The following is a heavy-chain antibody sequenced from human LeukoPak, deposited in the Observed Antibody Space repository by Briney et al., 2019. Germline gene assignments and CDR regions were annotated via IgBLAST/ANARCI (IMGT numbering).Heavy chain of an antibody. CDR3: AREGLLLERAFDI. J-gene: IGHJ3*02. V-gene: IGHV1-3*01. CDR1: GYTFTSYY. Sequence: ASVKVSCKASGYTFTSYYMHWVRQAPGQRLEWMGWINAGNGNTKYSQKFQGRVTITRDTSASTAYMELSSLRSEDTAVYYCAREGLLLERAFDIWGQGTMVTVSS. D-gene: IGHD1-26*01. CDR2: INAGNGNT.